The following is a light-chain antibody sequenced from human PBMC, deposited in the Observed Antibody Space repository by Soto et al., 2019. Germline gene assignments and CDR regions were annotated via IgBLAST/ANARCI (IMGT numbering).Light chain of an antibody. CDR3: SSYTSSSTLG. J-gene: IGLJ1*01. CDR1: SSDVGGYNF. CDR2: DVT. V-gene: IGLV2-14*01. Sequence: QSALTQPASVSGSPGQSITISCTGTSSDVGGYNFVSWYQQHPGKAPKIMIYDVTNRPSGVSNRFSGSKSGNTASLTISGLQAEDEADYYCSSYTSSSTLGFGTGTKLTVL.